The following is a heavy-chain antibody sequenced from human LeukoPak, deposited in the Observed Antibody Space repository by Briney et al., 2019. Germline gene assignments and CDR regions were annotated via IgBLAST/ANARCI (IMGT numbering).Heavy chain of an antibody. D-gene: IGHD4-17*01. CDR3: ASGYGDYGDAFDI. CDR2: IYYSGST. V-gene: IGHV4-59*01. Sequence: PSETLSLTCTVSGGSIDSYYWSWIRQPPGKGLEWIGYIYYSGSTNYNPSLKSRVTISVDTSKNQFSLKLSSVTAADTAVYYCASGYGDYGDAFDIWGQGTMVTVSS. CDR1: GGSIDSYY. J-gene: IGHJ3*02.